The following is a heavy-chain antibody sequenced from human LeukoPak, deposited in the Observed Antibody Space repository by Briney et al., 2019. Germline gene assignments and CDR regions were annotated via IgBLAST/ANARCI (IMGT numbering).Heavy chain of an antibody. CDR2: ISGSGGST. V-gene: IGHV3-23*01. J-gene: IGHJ4*02. D-gene: IGHD4-17*01. Sequence: PGGSLRLSCAASGFTFSSYAMSWVRQAPGKGLEWVSAISGSGGSTYYADSVKGRFTISRDNSKNTLYLQMNSLRAEDTAVYYCAIGTTVTTGSFDYWGQGTLVTVSS. CDR1: GFTFSSYA. CDR3: AIGTTVTTGSFDY.